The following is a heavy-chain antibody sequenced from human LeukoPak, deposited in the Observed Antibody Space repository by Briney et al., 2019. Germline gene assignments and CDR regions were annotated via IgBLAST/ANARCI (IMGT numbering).Heavy chain of an antibody. CDR3: AKVPLTSPYYYYMDV. CDR2: IRGSGGST. CDR1: GFTFSSYA. V-gene: IGHV3-23*01. D-gene: IGHD3-10*01. Sequence: GESLKISCAAPGFTFSSYAMSWVRQAPGKGLEWVSAIRGSGGSTYYADSVKGRFTISRDNSKNTLYLQMNSLRAEDTAVYYCAKVPLTSPYYYYMDVWGKGTTVTVSS. J-gene: IGHJ6*03.